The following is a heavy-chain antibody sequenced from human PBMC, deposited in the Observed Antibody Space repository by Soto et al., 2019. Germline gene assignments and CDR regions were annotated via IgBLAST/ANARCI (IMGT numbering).Heavy chain of an antibody. Sequence: QVQLVQSGAEVKKPGSSVKVSCKASGGTFSSYAISWVRQAPGQGLEWMGGIIPLFGTANYAQKFQGRVTITADKSTGTAHMEGGSLGSEDTAVYYWARHDFWSGYGCFPHWGHGNLVTVSS. CDR2: IIPLFGTA. CDR1: GGTFSSYA. V-gene: IGHV1-69*06. D-gene: IGHD3-3*01. J-gene: IGHJ4*03. CDR3: ARHDFWSGYGCFPH.